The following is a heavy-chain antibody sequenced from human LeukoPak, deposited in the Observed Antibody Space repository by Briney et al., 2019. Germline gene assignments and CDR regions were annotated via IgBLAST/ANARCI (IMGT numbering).Heavy chain of an antibody. CDR1: GFTFSSYA. Sequence: QPGRSLRLSCAASGFTFSSYAMHWVRQAPGKGLEWVAAISYDGSNKYYADSVKGRFTISRDNSKNTLYLQMNSLRAEDTAVYYCARSLSGYGNYYYGMDVWGQGTTVTVSS. CDR3: ARSLSGYGNYYYGMDV. CDR2: ISYDGSNK. D-gene: IGHD5-12*01. J-gene: IGHJ6*02. V-gene: IGHV3-30-3*01.